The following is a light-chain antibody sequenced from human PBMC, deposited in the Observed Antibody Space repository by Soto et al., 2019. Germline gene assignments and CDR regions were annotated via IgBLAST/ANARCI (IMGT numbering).Light chain of an antibody. CDR2: EVS. CDR1: NSDVGGYNF. CDR3: SSYTSDRGV. J-gene: IGLJ1*01. Sequence: QSVLTQPASVSGSPGQSITISCTGTNSDVGGYNFVSWYQQHPGKAPKLMIFEVSNRPSGVSGRFSGSKSGNTASLTISGLQAEDEADYYCSSYTSDRGVFGTGTQLTVL. V-gene: IGLV2-14*01.